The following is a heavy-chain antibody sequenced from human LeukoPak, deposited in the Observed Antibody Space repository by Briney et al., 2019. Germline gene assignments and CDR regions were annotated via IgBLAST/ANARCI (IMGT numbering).Heavy chain of an antibody. J-gene: IGHJ3*02. CDR1: GGSFSGYY. CDR3: ASQFIYCSSTSCVRQKDAFDI. CDR2: INHSGST. D-gene: IGHD2-2*01. V-gene: IGHV4-34*01. Sequence: SETLSLTCAVYGGSFSGYYWSWIRQPPGKGLEWIGEINHSGSTYYNPSLKSRVTISVDTSKNQFSLKLSSVTAADTAVYYCASQFIYCSSTSCVRQKDAFDIWGQGTMVTVSS.